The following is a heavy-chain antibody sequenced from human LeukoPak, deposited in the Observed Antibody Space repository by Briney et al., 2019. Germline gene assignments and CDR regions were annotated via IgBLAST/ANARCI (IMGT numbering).Heavy chain of an antibody. CDR3: ARDTFSGSYPYYYYGMDV. D-gene: IGHD1-26*01. CDR2: IIPILSIA. Sequence: GASVKVSCKASGGTVSSYAISWVRQAPGQGLEWMGRIIPILSIANYAQKFQGRVTITADKSTSTTYMELSSLKSEDAAVYYWARDTFSGSYPYYYYGMDVWGQGTTVTVSS. CDR1: GGTVSSYA. J-gene: IGHJ6*02. V-gene: IGHV1-69*04.